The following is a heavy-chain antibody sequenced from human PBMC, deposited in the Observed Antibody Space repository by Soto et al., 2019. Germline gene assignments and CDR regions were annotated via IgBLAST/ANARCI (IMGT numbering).Heavy chain of an antibody. CDR2: IYYSGST. CDR1: GGSISSGGYY. D-gene: IGHD2-15*01. J-gene: IGHJ5*02. V-gene: IGHV4-31*03. Sequence: SETLSLTCTVSGGSISSGGYYWSWIRQHPGRGLEWIGYIYYSGSTYYNPSLKSRVTISVDTSKNQFSLKLSSVTAADTAVYYCARDAGGPYGGITNWFDPWGQGTLVTVSS. CDR3: ARDAGGPYGGITNWFDP.